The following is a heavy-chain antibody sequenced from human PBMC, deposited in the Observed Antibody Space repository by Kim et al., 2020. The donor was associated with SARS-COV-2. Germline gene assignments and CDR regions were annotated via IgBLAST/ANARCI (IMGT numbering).Heavy chain of an antibody. V-gene: IGHV7-4-1*02. CDR1: GYTFTSYA. CDR3: ARDGGDGYSSGWQLMFDY. J-gene: IGHJ4*02. Sequence: ASVKVSCKASGYTFTSYAMNWVRQAPGQGLEWMGWINTNTGNPTYAQGFTGRFVFSLDTSVSTAYLQISSLKAEDTAVYYCARDGGDGYSSGWQLMFDYWGQGTLVTVSS. CDR2: INTNTGNP. D-gene: IGHD6-19*01.